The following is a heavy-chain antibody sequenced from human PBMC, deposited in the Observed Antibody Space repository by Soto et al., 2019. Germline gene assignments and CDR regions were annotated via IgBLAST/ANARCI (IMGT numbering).Heavy chain of an antibody. CDR3: ARERTVAGNDY. CDR2: MNPNSGNT. Sequence: QVQLVQSGAEVKKPGASVKVSCKASGYTFTSYDISWVRQATGQGLEWMGWMNPNSGNTGYAQKFQGRVTMTRNTSISTAYMELSSPRTEHTAVYYCARERTVAGNDYWGKGPLVTVSS. D-gene: IGHD6-19*01. CDR1: GYTFTSYD. V-gene: IGHV1-8*01. J-gene: IGHJ4*02.